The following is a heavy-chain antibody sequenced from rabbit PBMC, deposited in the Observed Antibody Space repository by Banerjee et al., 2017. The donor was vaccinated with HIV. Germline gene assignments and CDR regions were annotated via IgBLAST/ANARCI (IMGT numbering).Heavy chain of an antibody. Sequence: QSLEESGGDLVKPGASLTLTCTASGFSFSPTYNMYWVRQAPGKGLEWIGTIYAGGSGSTDYASWAKGRFTISKTSSTTVTLQMTSLTAADTATYFCARFIASFAGYGYANLWGQGTLDTVS. V-gene: IGHV1S40*01. D-gene: IGHD6-1*01. CDR3: ARFIASFAGYGYANL. CDR1: GFSFSPTYN. CDR2: IYAGGSGST. J-gene: IGHJ4*01.